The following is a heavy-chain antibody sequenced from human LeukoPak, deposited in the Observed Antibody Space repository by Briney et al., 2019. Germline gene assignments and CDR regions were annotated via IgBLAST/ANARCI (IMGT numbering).Heavy chain of an antibody. J-gene: IGHJ4*02. D-gene: IGHD1-26*01. CDR3: ARDLGATPSGY. Sequence: GVTLSLSCAASGFTFSTYNMNWVRQAPGKGLECVSGISHTSSYINCADTVKGRFTISRDNAKSTLFLQMNSLRAEDTAVYCCARDLGATPSGYWGQGTLVTVSS. CDR1: GFTFSTYN. V-gene: IGHV3-21*01. CDR2: ISHTSSYI.